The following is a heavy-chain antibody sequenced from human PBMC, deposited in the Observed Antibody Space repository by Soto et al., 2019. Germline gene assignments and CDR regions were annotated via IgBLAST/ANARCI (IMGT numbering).Heavy chain of an antibody. D-gene: IGHD3-22*01. Sequence: QVQLVQSGAEMQQPGASVRVSCKASGGTFSKYAFSWVRQAPGQGLEWLGGTIPMFGTPNYAQKFQGRVAISADESTATCYMELSSMRSEDTAVYFCARPLRDRNYYYGMAVWGQWPTVTVSS. CDR1: GGTFSKYA. CDR2: TIPMFGTP. J-gene: IGHJ6*02. CDR3: ARPLRDRNYYYGMAV. V-gene: IGHV1-69*01.